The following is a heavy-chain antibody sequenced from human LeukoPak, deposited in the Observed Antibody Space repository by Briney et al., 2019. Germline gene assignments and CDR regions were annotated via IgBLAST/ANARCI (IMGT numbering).Heavy chain of an antibody. J-gene: IGHJ6*02. CDR1: GFTFSSYA. D-gene: IGHD1-26*01. CDR2: ISGSCGST. Sequence: PGGSLRLSCAASGFTFSSYAMSWVRQAPGKGLEWVSAISGSCGSTYYADSVKGRFTISRDNSKNTLYLQMNSLRAEDTAVYYCARGLGGRGYYYYGLDVWGLGTTVTVSS. V-gene: IGHV3-23*01. CDR3: ARGLGGRGYYYYGLDV.